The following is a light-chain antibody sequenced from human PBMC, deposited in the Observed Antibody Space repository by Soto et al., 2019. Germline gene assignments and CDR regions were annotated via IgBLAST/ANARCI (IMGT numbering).Light chain of an antibody. J-gene: IGLJ1*01. Sequence: QSVLTQPASVSGSPGQSITISCTGSSSDVGSYNLVSWYQQHPGKAPKLMIYEGSKRPSGISIRFSGSKSGNAASLTISGLQAEDEADYYCCSYVDSTTSYVFGTGTKVTVL. CDR1: SSDVGSYNL. V-gene: IGLV2-23*01. CDR3: CSYVDSTTSYV. CDR2: EGS.